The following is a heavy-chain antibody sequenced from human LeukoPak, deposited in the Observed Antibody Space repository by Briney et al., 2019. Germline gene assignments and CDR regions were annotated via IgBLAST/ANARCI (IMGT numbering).Heavy chain of an antibody. J-gene: IGHJ4*02. CDR3: AMRYYYDGSGYLYYFDY. CDR1: GFTFSYYS. V-gene: IGHV3-48*04. D-gene: IGHD3-22*01. Sequence: GGSLRLSCAASGFTFSYYSMNWVRQAPGKGLEWVSYISSSGSTISYADPVKGRFTISRDNAKNSLHLQMNSLRAEDTAVYYCAMRYYYDGSGYLYYFDYWGQGTLVSVSS. CDR2: ISSSGSTI.